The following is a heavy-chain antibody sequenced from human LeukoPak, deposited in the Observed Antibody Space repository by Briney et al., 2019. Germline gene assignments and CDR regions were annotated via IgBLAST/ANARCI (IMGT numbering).Heavy chain of an antibody. J-gene: IGHJ5*02. V-gene: IGHV1-46*01. D-gene: IGHD6-19*01. CDR3: ARAPPTVDVFDP. CDR1: GDTFTRYF. Sequence: APVKVSCKASGDTFTRYFMHWVRQAPGQGLEWMGIINPGGGSTTYAQKFQGRVTMTRETSTSTFYMELSSLRSEDTAVYYCARAPPTVDVFDPWGQGTLVTVSS. CDR2: INPGGGST.